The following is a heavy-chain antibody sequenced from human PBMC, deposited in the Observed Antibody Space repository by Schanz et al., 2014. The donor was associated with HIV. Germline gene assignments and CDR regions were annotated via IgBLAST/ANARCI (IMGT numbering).Heavy chain of an antibody. CDR3: ARDPSGRPTSTMDV. CDR1: GYSFTYHY. CDR2: INPNSGAS. D-gene: IGHD1-26*01. V-gene: IGHV1-2*02. Sequence: QVQLVQSGAEVKSPGASVKVSCRASGYSFTYHYIHWVRQAPGQGLEWMGWINPNSGASKFVQKFQGRVAMTRDTSMSTAFMEMTRLRSDDTAVYFCARDPSGRPTSTMDVWGQGTTVTVS. J-gene: IGHJ6*02.